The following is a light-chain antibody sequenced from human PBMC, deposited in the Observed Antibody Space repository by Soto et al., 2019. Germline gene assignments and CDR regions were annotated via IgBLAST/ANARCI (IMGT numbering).Light chain of an antibody. V-gene: IGKV3-20*01. J-gene: IGKJ1*01. CDR1: QSVSSNY. Sequence: EIVLTQSPGTLSLSPGERATFSCRASQSVSSNYLAWYQQKPGQAPRLLIYGAFKRATGIPDRFSGSGSGTDCTLTISRMEPEDVAVYCCQQYGSSPRTLGQGTKVDIK. CDR2: GAF. CDR3: QQYGSSPRT.